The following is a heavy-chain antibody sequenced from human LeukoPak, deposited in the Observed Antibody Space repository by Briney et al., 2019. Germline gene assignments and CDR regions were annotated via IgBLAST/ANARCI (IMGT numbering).Heavy chain of an antibody. D-gene: IGHD3-3*01. CDR2: IYYSGST. V-gene: IGHV4-31*03. J-gene: IGHJ4*02. Sequence: SQTLSLTCTVSGGSISSGGYYWSWIRQHPGKGLEWIGYIYYSGSTYYNPSLKSRVTISVDTSKNQFSLKLSSVTAADTAVYYCARVRGRGFWSGPNPRVVYFDYWGQGTLVTVSS. CDR3: ARVRGRGFWSGPNPRVVYFDY. CDR1: GGSISSGGYY.